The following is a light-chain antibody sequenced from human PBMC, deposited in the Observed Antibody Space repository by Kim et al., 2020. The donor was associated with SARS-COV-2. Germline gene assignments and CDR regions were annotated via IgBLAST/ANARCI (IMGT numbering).Light chain of an antibody. CDR1: QSVISNY. CDR2: HTS. CDR3: QQYGNSPPT. J-gene: IGKJ1*01. Sequence: YPGERATLSCMASQSVISNYLAWYQQKPGQAPRLLMYHTSTRATGIPDRFSGSGSGTDFTLTISSLEPEDFAVYCCQQYGNSPPTFGQGTKVDIK. V-gene: IGKV3-20*01.